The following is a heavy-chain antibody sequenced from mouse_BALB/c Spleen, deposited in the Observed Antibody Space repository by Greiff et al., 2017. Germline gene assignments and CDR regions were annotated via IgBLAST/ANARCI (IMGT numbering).Heavy chain of an antibody. V-gene: IGHV2-4-1*01. CDR3: ARDLPRAMDY. J-gene: IGHJ4*01. CDR1: GFSLTSYG. D-gene: IGHD6-1*01. Sequence: VKLVESGPGLVQPSQSLSITCTVSGFSLTSYGVHWVRQSPGKGLEWLGVIWSGGSTDYNAAFISRLNISKDNSKSQVFFKMNSLQTDDTARYYCARDLPRAMDYWGQGTSVTVSS. CDR2: IWSGGST.